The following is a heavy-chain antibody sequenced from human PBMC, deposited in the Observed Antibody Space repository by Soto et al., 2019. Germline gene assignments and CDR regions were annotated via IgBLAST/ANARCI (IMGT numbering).Heavy chain of an antibody. CDR1: GYTFTTFA. CDR3: ARTIVVIPSVPQFSWFDP. Sequence: QVQLVQSGAEVKKPGASVKVSCKASGYTFTTFAIQWVRQAPGQRPEWMGWINAGNGNTKYSQKFQGRATITRDTSASTAYIELNSLRSEDTAVYYCARTIVVIPSVPQFSWFDPWGQGTLVIVSS. J-gene: IGHJ5*02. CDR2: INAGNGNT. D-gene: IGHD2-2*01. V-gene: IGHV1-3*01.